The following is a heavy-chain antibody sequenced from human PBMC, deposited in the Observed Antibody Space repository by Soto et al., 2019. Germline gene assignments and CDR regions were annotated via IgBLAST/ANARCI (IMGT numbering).Heavy chain of an antibody. CDR1: GGTFSSYA. J-gene: IGHJ4*02. CDR2: IIPIFGTA. Sequence: QVQLVQSGAEVKKPGSSVKVSCKASGGTFSSYAISWVRQAPGQGLEWMGWIIPIFGTANYAQQFQGRVTITADKSTSTAYMQLSSLRSENTAVYYFASGEVPWVGAIVIDYWGPGTLGIVSS. V-gene: IGHV1-69*06. CDR3: ASGEVPWVGAIVIDY. D-gene: IGHD1-26*01.